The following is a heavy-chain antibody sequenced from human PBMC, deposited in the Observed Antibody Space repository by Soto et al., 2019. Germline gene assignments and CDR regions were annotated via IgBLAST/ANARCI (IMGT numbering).Heavy chain of an antibody. CDR3: ARGSSIAGLYYGMDV. CDR1: GDSISSGDYY. CDR2: IYYSGNT. V-gene: IGHV4-30-4*01. D-gene: IGHD6-6*01. J-gene: IGHJ6*02. Sequence: TSETLSLTCTVSGDSISSGDYYWSWIRQPPGKGLGWIGCIYYSGNTYYNPSLKSRVTISLDTSKNQFSLKLSSVTAADTAVYYCARGSSIAGLYYGMDVWGQGTTVTVSS.